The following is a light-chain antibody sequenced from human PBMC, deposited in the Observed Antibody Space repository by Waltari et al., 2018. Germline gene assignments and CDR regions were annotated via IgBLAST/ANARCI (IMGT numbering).Light chain of an antibody. J-gene: IGKJ2*01. CDR3: QQSYSTPPMYT. V-gene: IGKV1-39*01. CDR1: QSISTY. Sequence: DIQMAQSPSSLSASLGDRVTITCRASQSISTYLNWYQQKPGKAPKLLIYSASSLQSGVPSRFSGSGSGTDFTLTISSLQPEDFATYYCQQSYSTPPMYTFGQGTKLDIK. CDR2: SAS.